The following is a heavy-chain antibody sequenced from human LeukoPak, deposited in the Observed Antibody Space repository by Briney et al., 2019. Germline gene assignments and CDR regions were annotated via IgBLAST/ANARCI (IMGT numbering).Heavy chain of an antibody. CDR2: IYPGDSDT. D-gene: IGHD2-2*01. V-gene: IGHV5-51*01. CDR1: GYSFTSYW. J-gene: IGHJ3*02. Sequence: GESLKISCKGSGYSFTSYWIGWVRQMPGKGLEWMGIIYPGDSDTRYSPSFQGQVTISADKSISTAYLQWSSLKASDTAMYYCAKGYCSSTSCLDAFGIWGQGTMVTVSS. CDR3: AKGYCSSTSCLDAFGI.